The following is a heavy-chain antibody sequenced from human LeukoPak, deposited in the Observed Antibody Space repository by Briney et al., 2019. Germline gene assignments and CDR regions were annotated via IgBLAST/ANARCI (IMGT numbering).Heavy chain of an antibody. Sequence: GGSLRLSCAASGFTFSSYEMNWVRQAPGKGLEWVSYISSSGSTIYYADSVKGRFTISRDNAKNSLYLQMNSLRAEDTAVYYCAREGLQDDVYWGQGTLVTVSS. CDR3: AREGLQDDVY. J-gene: IGHJ4*02. CDR2: ISSSGSTI. V-gene: IGHV3-48*03. CDR1: GFTFSSYE. D-gene: IGHD5-24*01.